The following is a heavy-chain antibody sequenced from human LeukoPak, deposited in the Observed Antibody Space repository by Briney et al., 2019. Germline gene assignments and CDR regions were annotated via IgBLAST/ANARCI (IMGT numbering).Heavy chain of an antibody. CDR3: ARWGYCSGGSCYDY. V-gene: IGHV4-34*01. J-gene: IGHJ4*02. Sequence: SETPSLTCAVYGGSFSGYYWSWIRQPPGKGLEWIGEINHSGSTNYNPSLKSRVTISVDTSKNQFSLKLSSVTAADTAVYYCARWGYCSGGSCYDYWGQGTLVTVSS. CDR2: INHSGST. D-gene: IGHD2-15*01. CDR1: GGSFSGYY.